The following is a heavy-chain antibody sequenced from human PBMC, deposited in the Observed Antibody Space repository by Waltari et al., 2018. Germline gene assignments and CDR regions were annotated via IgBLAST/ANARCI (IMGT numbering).Heavy chain of an antibody. D-gene: IGHD4-17*01. J-gene: IGHJ4*02. CDR1: GYTFTSYG. CDR2: ISGYNGNI. Sequence: QLMQSGAEVKKPGASVRVSCKASGYTFTSYGINGVRQAPGRGLEWMGWISGYNGNINYAQGLQGRISMTTDTSTSTAYMELRSLTSDDTAVYYCARDRGPSAVTSFDSWGQGTLVTVSP. V-gene: IGHV1-18*01. CDR3: ARDRGPSAVTSFDS.